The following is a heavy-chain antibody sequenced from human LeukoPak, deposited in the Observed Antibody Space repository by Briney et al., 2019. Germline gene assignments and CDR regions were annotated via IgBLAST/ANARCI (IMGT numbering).Heavy chain of an antibody. CDR3: AKDGGPDSSGYYYGNYYYYMDV. CDR2: ISWDGGST. V-gene: IGHV3-43*01. CDR1: GFTFSSYS. Sequence: GGSLRLSCAASGFTFSSYSMNWVRQAPGKGLEWVSLISWDGGSTYYADSVKGRFTISRDNSKNSLYLQMNSLRTEDTALYYCAKDGGPDSSGYYYGNYYYYMDVWGKGTTVTVSS. D-gene: IGHD3-22*01. J-gene: IGHJ6*03.